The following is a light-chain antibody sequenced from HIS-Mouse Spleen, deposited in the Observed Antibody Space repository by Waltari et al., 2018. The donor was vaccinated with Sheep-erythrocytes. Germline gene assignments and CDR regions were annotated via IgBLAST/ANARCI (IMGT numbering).Light chain of an antibody. CDR2: WAS. Sequence: DIVMTQSPDSLAVSLGERATINCKSSQSVLYSSNNKNYLAWYQQKPGQPPKLLIYWASTRESGVPDRFSGSGSGTEFTLTISSLQAEDVAVYYCQQYYSTLITFGGGTK. CDR3: QQYYSTLIT. V-gene: IGKV4-1*01. J-gene: IGKJ4*01. CDR1: QSVLYSSNNKNY.